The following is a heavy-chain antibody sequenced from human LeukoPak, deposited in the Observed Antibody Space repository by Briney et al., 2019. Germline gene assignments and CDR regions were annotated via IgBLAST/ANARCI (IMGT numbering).Heavy chain of an antibody. CDR3: ARDSSYYDILTGLNWFDP. J-gene: IGHJ5*02. D-gene: IGHD3-9*01. V-gene: IGHV3-7*01. Sequence: GGSLRLSCAASGFTFSSYGMHWVRQAPGKGLEWVANIKHDGSDKYYVDSVKGRFTISRDNAKNSLYLQMNSLRVEDTAVYYCARDSSYYDILTGLNWFDPWGQGTLVTVSS. CDR2: IKHDGSDK. CDR1: GFTFSSYG.